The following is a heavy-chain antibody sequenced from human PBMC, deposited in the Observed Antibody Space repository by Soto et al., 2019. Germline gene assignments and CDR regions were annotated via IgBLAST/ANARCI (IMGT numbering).Heavy chain of an antibody. D-gene: IGHD3-10*01. CDR2: ISAYNGNT. CDR1: GYTFTSYG. Sequence: ASMKVSCQASGYTFTSYGISWVRQAPGEGLEWMGWISAYNGNTNYAQKLQGRVTMTTDTSTSTAYMELRSLRSDDTAVYYCACVSTRTYYGSGTCYNRPYHRAFESLGQGTM. J-gene: IGHJ3*02. CDR3: ACVSTRTYYGSGTCYNRPYHRAFES. V-gene: IGHV1-18*01.